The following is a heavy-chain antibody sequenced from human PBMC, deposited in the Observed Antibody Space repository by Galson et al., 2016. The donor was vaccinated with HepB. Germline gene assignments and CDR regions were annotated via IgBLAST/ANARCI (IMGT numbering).Heavy chain of an antibody. V-gene: IGHV4-59*01. D-gene: IGHD4-23*01. CDR2: IYYTGST. J-gene: IGHJ4*02. Sequence: LSLTCTVSSGSISDYYWTWLRQPPGKALEWIGYIYYTGSTNYNPSLKSRVTISLDTPNNEFSLNLRSVTAADTAVYYCARGLAYYGGNSHFDYWGQGTLVTVSS. CDR3: ARGLAYYGGNSHFDY. CDR1: SGSISDYY.